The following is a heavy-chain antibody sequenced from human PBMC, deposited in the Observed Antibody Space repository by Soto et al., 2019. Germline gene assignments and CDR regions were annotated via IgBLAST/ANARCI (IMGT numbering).Heavy chain of an antibody. CDR3: ARDRRYYYDSSGYFKHGMDV. CDR2: INHSGST. CDR1: GGSFSGYY. Sequence: SETLSLTCAVYGGSFSGYYWGWIRQPPGKGLGWIGEINHSGSTNYNPSLKSRVTISVDTSKNQFSLKLSSVTAADTAVYYCARDRRYYYDSSGYFKHGMDVWGQGTTVTVSS. V-gene: IGHV4-34*01. J-gene: IGHJ6*02. D-gene: IGHD3-22*01.